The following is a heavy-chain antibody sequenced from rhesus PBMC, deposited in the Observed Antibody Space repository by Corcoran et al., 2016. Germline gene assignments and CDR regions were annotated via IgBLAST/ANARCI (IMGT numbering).Heavy chain of an antibody. J-gene: IGHJ4*01. CDR3: AREPPLHDY. CDR1: GGSGSGDSL. V-gene: IGHV4S7*01. CDR2: IYGGSGIT. D-gene: IGHD1-44*01. Sequence: QVKLQESGPGVVKPSETLSLTCAVSGGSGSGDSLRSWLRPPPGKGLELIGYIYGGSGITTYNPSLKNRVAISKDTSKNQFSLKLSSLTAADTAVYYCAREPPLHDYWGQGVLVTVSS.